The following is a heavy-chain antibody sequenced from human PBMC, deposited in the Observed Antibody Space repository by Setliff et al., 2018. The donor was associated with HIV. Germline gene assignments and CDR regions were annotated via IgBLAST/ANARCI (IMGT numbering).Heavy chain of an antibody. Sequence: PSETLSLTCAVYGGSFSPYYWAWIRQPPGKGLEWVAEINHGGTTNYNPSLKSRITMSINTSEKQFYLKLNSVTAADTAVYYCARLLRYCRSADCYRAFDFWGQGTPVTVSS. D-gene: IGHD2-21*02. V-gene: IGHV4-34*10. CDR3: ARLLRYCRSADCYRAFDF. J-gene: IGHJ4*02. CDR2: INHGGTT. CDR1: GGSFSPYY.